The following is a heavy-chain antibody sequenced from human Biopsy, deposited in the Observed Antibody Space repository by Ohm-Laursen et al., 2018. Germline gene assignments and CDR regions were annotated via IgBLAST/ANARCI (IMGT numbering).Heavy chain of an antibody. J-gene: IGHJ4*02. CDR3: ARGANPFHY. D-gene: IGHD4/OR15-4a*01. V-gene: IGHV3-48*03. CDR1: GFTFSTYE. Sequence: SLRLSCAASGFTFSTYEMSGVRQAPGKGLEWVSYMSRSGDTIYYADSVKGRFTISRDNAKNSLYLQMNSLRADDTAVYYCARGANPFHYWGRGTLVTVSS. CDR2: MSRSGDTI.